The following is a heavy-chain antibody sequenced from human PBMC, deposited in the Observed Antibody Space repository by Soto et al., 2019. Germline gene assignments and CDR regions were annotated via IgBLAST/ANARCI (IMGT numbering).Heavy chain of an antibody. Sequence: GESLKISCKASGYSLTNYWIGWVRQMPGKGLEWMGVIYPGDSDTRYSPSFQGQVTLSADNSITTAYLQWTSLKASDTAMYYCERSGGLRDGSAFFEHWGQGTLVTVSS. V-gene: IGHV5-51*01. CDR2: IYPGDSDT. J-gene: IGHJ4*02. D-gene: IGHD3-10*01. CDR3: ERSGGLRDGSAFFEH. CDR1: GYSLTNYW.